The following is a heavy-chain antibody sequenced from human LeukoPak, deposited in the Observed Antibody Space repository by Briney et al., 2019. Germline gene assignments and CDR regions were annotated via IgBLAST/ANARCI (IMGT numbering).Heavy chain of an antibody. V-gene: IGHV3-49*04. D-gene: IGHD3-3*01. CDR2: IRSKAYGGTT. CDR1: GFTFGDYA. Sequence: PGGSLRLSCTASGFTFGDYAMSWVRQAPGKGLEWVGFIRSKAYGGTTEYAASVKGRFTISRDDSKSTAYLQMNSLKTEDTAVYYCTRGAGVIWGQGTMVTVSS. J-gene: IGHJ3*02. CDR3: TRGAGVI.